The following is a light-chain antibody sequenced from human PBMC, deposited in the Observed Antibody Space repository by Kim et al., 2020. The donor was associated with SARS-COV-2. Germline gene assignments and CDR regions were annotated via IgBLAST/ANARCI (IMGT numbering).Light chain of an antibody. J-gene: IGKJ1*01. CDR1: QSISDA. CDR2: RAS. Sequence: EIVMTQSPATLSVSPGETATLSCRASQSISDALAWYQQRPGQAPRLLIYRASTRATGIPARFTGSGSGTDFTLTISGPQSEDSAVFYCQQFSAWPRTFGQGTKVDIK. CDR3: QQFSAWPRT. V-gene: IGKV3-15*01.